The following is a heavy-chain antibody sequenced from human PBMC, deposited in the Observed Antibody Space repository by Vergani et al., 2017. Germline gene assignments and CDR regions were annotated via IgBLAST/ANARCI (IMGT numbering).Heavy chain of an antibody. V-gene: IGHV3-74*01. CDR1: GFTFSSFW. CDR2: INSDGTST. Sequence: EVQLVESGGGLVQPGGSLRLSCAASGFTFSSFWMLWVRQAPGRGLVWVSRINSDGTSTSYADSVKGRFTISRDNAKNTLYLQMNSLRAEDTAVYYCARVEVTTYAEYFQHWGQGTLVTVSS. D-gene: IGHD4-17*01. CDR3: ARVEVTTYAEYFQH. J-gene: IGHJ1*01.